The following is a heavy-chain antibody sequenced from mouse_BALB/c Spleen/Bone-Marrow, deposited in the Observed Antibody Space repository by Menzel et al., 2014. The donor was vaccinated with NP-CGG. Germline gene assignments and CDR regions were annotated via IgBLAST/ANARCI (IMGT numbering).Heavy chain of an antibody. D-gene: IGHD1-1*01. CDR2: INPSNGRT. Sequence: VHLVESGAELVKPGASVKLSCKASGYTFTSYWMHWVKQRPGQGLEWIGEINPSNGRTNYNEKFKSKATLTVDKSSSTAYMQLSSLTSEDSAVYYCARRTTTVVATDYWGQDTTLTVSS. V-gene: IGHV1S81*02. CDR1: GYTFTSYW. J-gene: IGHJ2*01. CDR3: ARRTTTVVATDY.